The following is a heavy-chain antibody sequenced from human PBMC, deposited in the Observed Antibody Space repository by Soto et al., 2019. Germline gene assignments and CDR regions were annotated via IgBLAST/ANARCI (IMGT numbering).Heavy chain of an antibody. CDR1: GCNFITYW. CDR2: IYPTDSDT. V-gene: IGHV5-51*01. Sequence: PGASLRICCRGSGCNFITYWIGWVRQMPGKGLEWMGIIYPTDSDTRYSPSFQGQVTISADKSITTAYLQWSSLRASDTAVYYCARSGYSSHGMDVWGQGTTVTVSS. CDR3: ARSGYSSHGMDV. J-gene: IGHJ6*02. D-gene: IGHD5-12*01.